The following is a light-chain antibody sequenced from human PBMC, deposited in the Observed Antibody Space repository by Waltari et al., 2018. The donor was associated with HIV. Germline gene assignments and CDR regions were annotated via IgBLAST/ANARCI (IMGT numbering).Light chain of an antibody. Sequence: DIQLTQSPSFLSSHVGDRVTISCRASQDISTYLAWYQQKPGEAPKLLIHGASTFHRGVTSRFSGSGSGTDFTLTIKNLRPEDFAIYYCQQLHSFPLIFGGGTKVE. J-gene: IGKJ4*01. CDR3: QQLHSFPLI. V-gene: IGKV1-9*01. CDR1: QDISTY. CDR2: GAS.